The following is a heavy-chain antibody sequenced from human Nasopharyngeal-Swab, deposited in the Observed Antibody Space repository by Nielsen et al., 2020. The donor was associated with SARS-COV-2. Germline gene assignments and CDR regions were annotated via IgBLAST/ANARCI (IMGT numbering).Heavy chain of an antibody. V-gene: IGHV1-3*01. CDR3: ARGSGYYTYYYMDV. CDR1: GYTFTSYA. Sequence: ASVKVSCKASGYTFTSYAMHWVRQAPGQRLEWMGWINAGNGNTKYSQKFQGRVTITRDTSASTAYMDLSSLRSEDTAVYYCARGSGYYTYYYMDVWGKGTTVTVSS. J-gene: IGHJ6*03. D-gene: IGHD3-3*01. CDR2: INAGNGNT.